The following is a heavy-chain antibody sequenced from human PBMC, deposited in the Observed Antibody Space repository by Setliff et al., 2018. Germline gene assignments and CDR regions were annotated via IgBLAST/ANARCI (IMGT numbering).Heavy chain of an antibody. CDR3: AKRGAVPGTTYHHFDN. Sequence: GGSLRLSCAASGFTFSTSTMCWVRQAPGKGLEWVSTFGMSGTTYYADSVQGRFTISSANAKSTLYLQIDSLSAKDTALYYCAKRGAVPGTTYHHFDNWGQGTLVTASS. D-gene: IGHD1-1*01. CDR2: FGMSGTT. V-gene: IGHV3-23*01. CDR1: GFTFSTST. J-gene: IGHJ4*02.